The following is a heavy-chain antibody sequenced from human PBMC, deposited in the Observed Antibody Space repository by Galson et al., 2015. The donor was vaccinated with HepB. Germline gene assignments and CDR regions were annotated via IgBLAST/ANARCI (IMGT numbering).Heavy chain of an antibody. Sequence: SLRLSCAASGFTFSSYGMHWVRQAPGKGLEWVAVISYDGSNKYYADSVKGRFTISRDNSKNTLYLQMNSLRAEDTAVYYCAKMSEISNFDYWGQGTLVTVSS. D-gene: IGHD2/OR15-2a*01. V-gene: IGHV3-30*18. CDR3: AKMSEISNFDY. CDR1: GFTFSSYG. J-gene: IGHJ4*02. CDR2: ISYDGSNK.